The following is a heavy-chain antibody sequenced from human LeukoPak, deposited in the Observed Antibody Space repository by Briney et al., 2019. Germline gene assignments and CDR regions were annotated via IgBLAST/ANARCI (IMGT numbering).Heavy chain of an antibody. CDR3: ARVLVGALDY. CDR1: GFTFRSYW. CDR2: IKEDGSEK. V-gene: IGHV3-7*03. J-gene: IGHJ4*02. Sequence: PGGSLRLSCAASGFTFRSYWMSWFRQAPGKGLEWVANIKEDGSEKSYVDSVKGRFTISRDNAKNLLYLQMSSLRAEETAVYYCARVLVGALDYWGQGTLVTVSS. D-gene: IGHD1-26*01.